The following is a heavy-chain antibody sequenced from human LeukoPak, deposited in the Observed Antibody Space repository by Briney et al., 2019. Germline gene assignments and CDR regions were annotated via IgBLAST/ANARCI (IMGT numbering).Heavy chain of an antibody. CDR3: ARDRYSYGPHDY. Sequence: ASVKVSCKAPGYTFTSYGISWVRQAPGQGLEWMGWISACNGNTNYAQKLQGRVTMTTDTSTSTAYMELRSLRSDDTAAYYCARDRYSYGPHDYWGQGTLVTVSS. V-gene: IGHV1-18*01. CDR2: ISACNGNT. D-gene: IGHD5-18*01. CDR1: GYTFTSYG. J-gene: IGHJ4*02.